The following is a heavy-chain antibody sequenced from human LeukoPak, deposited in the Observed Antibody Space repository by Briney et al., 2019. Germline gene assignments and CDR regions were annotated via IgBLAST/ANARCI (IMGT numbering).Heavy chain of an antibody. Sequence: GGSLRLSCAASGFTFSSYAMSWVRQAPGKGLEWVSAISGSGGSTYYADSVKGRFTISRDNSKNTLYLQMNSLRAEDTAVYYCAKDYDFWSGYPTLSWFDPWGQGTLVTVSS. V-gene: IGHV3-23*01. CDR2: ISGSGGST. D-gene: IGHD3-3*01. J-gene: IGHJ5*02. CDR3: AKDYDFWSGYPTLSWFDP. CDR1: GFTFSSYA.